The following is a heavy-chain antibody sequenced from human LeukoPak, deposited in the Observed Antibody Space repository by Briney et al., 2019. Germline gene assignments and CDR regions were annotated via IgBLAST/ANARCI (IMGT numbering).Heavy chain of an antibody. J-gene: IGHJ4*02. Sequence: GASVKVSCKASGYTFTSYAMHWVRQAPRQRLEWMGWINAGNGNTKYSQKFQGRVTITRDTSASTAYMELSSLRSEDTAVYYCARVLVRGVITELDYWGQGTLVTVSS. CDR3: ARVLVRGVITELDY. D-gene: IGHD3-10*01. CDR1: GYTFTSYA. CDR2: INAGNGNT. V-gene: IGHV1-3*01.